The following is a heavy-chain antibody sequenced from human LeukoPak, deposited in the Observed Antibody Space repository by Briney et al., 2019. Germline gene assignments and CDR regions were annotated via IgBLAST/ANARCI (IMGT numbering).Heavy chain of an antibody. CDR2: SSSSSSYI. J-gene: IGHJ4*02. CDR1: GFTFSSYS. CDR3: LLGDRSGLQSIPFDY. Sequence: GGSLRLSXAASGFTFSSYSMNWVGQTPGKGLEWVSSSSSSSSYIYYADSVKGRFTISRDNAKNSLYLQMNSLRAEDSAVYYCLLGDRSGLQSIPFDYWGQGTLVTVSS. D-gene: IGHD1-26*01. V-gene: IGHV3-21*01.